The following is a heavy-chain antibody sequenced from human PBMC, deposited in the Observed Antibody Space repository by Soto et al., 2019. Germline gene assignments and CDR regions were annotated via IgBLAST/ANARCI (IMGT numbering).Heavy chain of an antibody. CDR3: ARATTSPSILYYYCYYMDV. J-gene: IGHJ6*03. CDR2: INHSGST. D-gene: IGHD1-26*01. Sequence: QVQLQQWGAGLLKPSETLSLTCAVYGGSFSGYYWSWIRQPPGKGLEWIGEINHSGSTNYNPSLKSRVTISVDTSKNQFSLKLSSVTAADTAVYYCARATTSPSILYYYCYYMDVWGKGTTVTVSS. CDR1: GGSFSGYY. V-gene: IGHV4-34*01.